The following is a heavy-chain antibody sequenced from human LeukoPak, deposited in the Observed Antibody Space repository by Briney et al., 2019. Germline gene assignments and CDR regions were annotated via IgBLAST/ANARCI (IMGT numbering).Heavy chain of an antibody. CDR2: ISSGGGNT. J-gene: IGHJ4*02. CDR3: AKFTVETAGVFES. V-gene: IGHV3-23*01. D-gene: IGHD5-18*01. CDR1: GFTFSNYA. Sequence: GGSLRLSCAASGFTFSNYAMTWVRQAPGKGLEWVSVISSGGGNTYYADSVKGRFTISRDNSKNTLYLQMNSLRAEDTAVYYCAKFTVETAGVFESWGQGTLVTVSS.